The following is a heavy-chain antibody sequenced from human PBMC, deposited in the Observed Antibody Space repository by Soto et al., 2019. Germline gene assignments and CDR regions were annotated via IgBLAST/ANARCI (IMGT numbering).Heavy chain of an antibody. CDR3: ARDPYISSGWYYFDY. CDR2: IIPIFGTA. J-gene: IGHJ4*02. CDR1: GGTFSSYA. V-gene: IGHV1-69*13. Sequence: SGKVSCKASGGTFSSYAISWVRQAPGQGLEWMGGIIPIFGTANYAQKFQGRVTITADESTSTAYMELSSLRSEDTAVYYCARDPYISSGWYYFDYWGQGTLVTVPQ. D-gene: IGHD6-19*01.